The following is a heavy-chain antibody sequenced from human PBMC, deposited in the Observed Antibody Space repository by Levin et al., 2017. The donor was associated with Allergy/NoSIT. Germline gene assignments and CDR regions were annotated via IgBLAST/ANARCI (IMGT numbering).Heavy chain of an antibody. CDR3: ASPRNEWRRFEGLDY. CDR1: GFTFSSYA. J-gene: IGHJ4*02. V-gene: IGHV3-30-3*01. D-gene: IGHD1-1*01. Sequence: GGSLRLSCAASGFTFSSYAMHWVRQAPGKGLEWVAVISYDGSNKYYADSVKGRFTISRDNSKNTLYLQMNSLRAEDTAVYYCASPRNEWRRFEGLDYWGQGTLVTVSS. CDR2: ISYDGSNK.